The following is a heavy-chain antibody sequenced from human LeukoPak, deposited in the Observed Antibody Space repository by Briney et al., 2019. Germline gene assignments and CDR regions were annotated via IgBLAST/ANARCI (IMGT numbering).Heavy chain of an antibody. Sequence: PSETLSLTCTVSGGSISSYYWSWIRQPPGKGLEWIGYIYYSGSTNYNPSLKSRVTIPVDTSKNQFSLKLSSVTAADTAVYYCARVVEARVYYYYYYMDVWGKGTTVTISS. V-gene: IGHV4-59*01. CDR1: GGSISSYY. CDR3: ARVVEARVYYYYYYMDV. J-gene: IGHJ6*03. CDR2: IYYSGST.